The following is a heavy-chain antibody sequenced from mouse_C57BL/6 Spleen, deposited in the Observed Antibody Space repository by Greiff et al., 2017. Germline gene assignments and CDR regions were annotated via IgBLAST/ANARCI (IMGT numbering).Heavy chain of an antibody. D-gene: IGHD1-1*01. CDR3: TRVGSGYAMDY. CDR1: GFTFSSYA. V-gene: IGHV5-9-1*02. Sequence: EVQRVESGEGLVKPGGSLKLSCAASGFTFSSYAMSWVRQTPEKRLEWVAYISSGGDYIYYADTVKGRFTISRDNARNTLYLQMSSLKSEDTAMXYCTRVGSGYAMDYWGQGTSVTVSS. J-gene: IGHJ4*01. CDR2: ISSGGDYI.